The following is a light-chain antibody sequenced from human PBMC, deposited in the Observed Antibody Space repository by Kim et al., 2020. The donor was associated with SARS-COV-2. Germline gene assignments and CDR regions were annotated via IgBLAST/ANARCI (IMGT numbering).Light chain of an antibody. Sequence: SFRLTCPLSSRHSNFAIAWLPQQAEKGPRYLMKLSSDGSHTRGDGIPARFSGSSSGAERYLTISSLQSEDEADYYCQTWDSGIRVFGGGTQLTVL. V-gene: IGLV4-69*01. CDR1: SRHSNFA. CDR2: LSSDGSH. J-gene: IGLJ3*02. CDR3: QTWDSGIRV.